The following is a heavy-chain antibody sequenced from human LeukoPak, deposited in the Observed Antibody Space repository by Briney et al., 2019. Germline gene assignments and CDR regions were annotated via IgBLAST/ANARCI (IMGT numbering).Heavy chain of an antibody. D-gene: IGHD4-17*01. CDR1: GFSLATSRVG. V-gene: IGHV2-5*01. Sequence: SGPTLVNPTQTFTLTCTFSGFSLATSRVGVGWIRQPPGKALEWLALIYWNDNKRYSPSLRSRLTVTKDTSKTQMFLTMTKMDPVDTATYYCAHGYGDYDPYFDYWGQGTLVTVSS. CDR2: IYWNDNK. J-gene: IGHJ4*02. CDR3: AHGYGDYDPYFDY.